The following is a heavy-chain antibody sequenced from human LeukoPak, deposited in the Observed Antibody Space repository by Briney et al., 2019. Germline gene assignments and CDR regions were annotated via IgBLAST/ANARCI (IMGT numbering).Heavy chain of an antibody. CDR2: INHSGST. J-gene: IGHJ4*02. V-gene: IGHV4-34*01. CDR1: GGSFSGYY. CDR3: ARVRGYSYGHRAYFDY. D-gene: IGHD5-18*01. Sequence: NTSETLSLTCAVYGGSFSGYYWSWIRQPPGKGLEWIGEINHSGSTNYNPSLKSRVTISVDTSTNQFSLKLSSVTAADTAVYYCARVRGYSYGHRAYFDYWGQGTLVTVSS.